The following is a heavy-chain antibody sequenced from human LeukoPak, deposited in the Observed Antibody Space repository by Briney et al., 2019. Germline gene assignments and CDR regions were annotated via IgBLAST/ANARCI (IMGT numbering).Heavy chain of an antibody. D-gene: IGHD3-10*01. Sequence: ASVKVSCKASGYTFTSYDINWVRQATGQGLEWMGWMNPNSGNTGYAQKFQGRVTITRNTSISTAYMELSSLRSEDTAVYYRARGRGSLLWFGTRIDWFDPWGQGTLVTVSS. CDR2: MNPNSGNT. J-gene: IGHJ5*02. V-gene: IGHV1-8*03. CDR3: ARGRGSLLWFGTRIDWFDP. CDR1: GYTFTSYD.